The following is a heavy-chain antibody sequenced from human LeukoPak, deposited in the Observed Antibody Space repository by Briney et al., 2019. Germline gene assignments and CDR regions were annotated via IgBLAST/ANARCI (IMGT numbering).Heavy chain of an antibody. CDR3: ARQVGALTFDY. V-gene: IGHV4-39*07. J-gene: IGHJ4*02. CDR1: GGSISSRSYY. D-gene: IGHD1-26*01. CDR2: IYYSGST. Sequence: SETLSLTCTVSGGSISSRSYYWGWIRQPPGKGLEWIGSIYYSGSTYYNPSLKSRVTISVDTSKNQLSLKLSSVTAADTAVYYCARQVGALTFDYWGQGTLVTVSS.